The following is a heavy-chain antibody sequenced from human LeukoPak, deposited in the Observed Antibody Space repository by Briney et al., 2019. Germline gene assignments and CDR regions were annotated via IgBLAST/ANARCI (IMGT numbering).Heavy chain of an antibody. CDR3: AGAGPYSSSWYGY. CDR2: IYYSGST. D-gene: IGHD6-13*01. J-gene: IGHJ4*02. V-gene: IGHV4-59*08. CDR1: GGSIISYY. Sequence: PSETLSLTCTVSGGSIISYYWSWIRQPRGKGLEWIGYIYYSGSTNYNPSLKSRVTISVDTSKNQFSLKLSSVTAADTAVYYCAGAGPYSSSWYGYWGQGTLVTVSS.